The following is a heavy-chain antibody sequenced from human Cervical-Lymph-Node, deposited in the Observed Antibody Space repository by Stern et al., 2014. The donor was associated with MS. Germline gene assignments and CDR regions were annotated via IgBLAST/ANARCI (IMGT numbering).Heavy chain of an antibody. CDR1: GDTFTDYA. CDR3: AREVGSLAMDV. J-gene: IGHJ6*01. CDR2: ITRIFNSA. D-gene: IGHD1-1*01. V-gene: IGHV1-69*06. Sequence: QVQLVQSGAAVKKPWSSVTVSCKASGDTFTDYAISWVRQAPGQGPEWMGGITRIFNSADYAQKFQGRLTITADKSRSTAYMELSSLTSEDPAVYYCAREVGSLAMDVWGQGTTVIVSS.